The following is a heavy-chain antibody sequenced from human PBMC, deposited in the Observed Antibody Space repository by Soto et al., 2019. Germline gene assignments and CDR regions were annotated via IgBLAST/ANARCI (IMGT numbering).Heavy chain of an antibody. Sequence: PGGSVRLSCAASGFNVSSNYMSWVRQAPGKGLEWVSVIYSGGSTYYADSVKGRFTISRDNSKNTLYLQMNSLRAEDTVVYYCARMVLVVQAAYFDYWGQGTLVTVSS. V-gene: IGHV3-66*01. J-gene: IGHJ4*01. CDR1: GFNVSSNY. D-gene: IGHD2-2*01. CDR3: ARMVLVVQAAYFDY. CDR2: IYSGGST.